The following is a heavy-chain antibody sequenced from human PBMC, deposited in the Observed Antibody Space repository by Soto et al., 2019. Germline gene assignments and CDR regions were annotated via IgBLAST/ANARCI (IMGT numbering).Heavy chain of an antibody. CDR3: ARPREAGKNYYGVDV. D-gene: IGHD6-19*01. J-gene: IGHJ6*02. CDR2: IYPGDSDT. Sequence: GESLKISCKGSGYSFTSYHIVWVRQMPGKGLEWMGIIYPGDSDTRYSPSFQGQVTISADKSISTAYLQWSSLKASDTAMYYCARPREAGKNYYGVDVWGQGTTVTVSS. CDR1: GYSFTSYH. V-gene: IGHV5-51*01.